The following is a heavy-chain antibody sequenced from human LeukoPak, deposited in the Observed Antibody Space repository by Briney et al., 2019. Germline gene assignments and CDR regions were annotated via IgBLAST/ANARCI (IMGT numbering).Heavy chain of an antibody. CDR2: ISAYNGNT. D-gene: IGHD3-10*01. Sequence: PWASVKVSCKASGYTFTSYGISWVRQAPGQGLEWMGWISAYNGNTNYAQKLQGRVTMTTDTSTSTAYMELRSLRSDDTAVYYCARDTMVRGVIWFDPWGQGTLVTVSS. V-gene: IGHV1-18*01. CDR3: ARDTMVRGVIWFDP. J-gene: IGHJ5*02. CDR1: GYTFTSYG.